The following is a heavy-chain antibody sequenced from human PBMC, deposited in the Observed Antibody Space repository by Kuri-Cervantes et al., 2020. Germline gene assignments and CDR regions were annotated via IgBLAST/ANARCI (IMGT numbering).Heavy chain of an antibody. J-gene: IGHJ4*02. CDR2: IRSSGSTI. Sequence: GESLKISCVASGFTFRDYYMSWIRQAPGKGLEWVSYIRSSGSTIYYADSVKGRFTISRDNAKNSLYLQMNSLRADDTAIYYCARDFARASSGWPLIDCWGQGTLVTVSS. D-gene: IGHD6-19*01. V-gene: IGHV3-11*04. CDR3: ARDFARASSGWPLIDC. CDR1: GFTFRDYY.